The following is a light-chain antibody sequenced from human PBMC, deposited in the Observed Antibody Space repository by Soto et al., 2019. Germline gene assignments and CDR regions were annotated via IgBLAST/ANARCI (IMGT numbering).Light chain of an antibody. CDR3: QQYHSYWT. CDR2: DAS. J-gene: IGKJ1*01. V-gene: IGKV1-5*01. CDR1: QSISSW. Sequence: DIQMTQSPSTLSASVGDRVTITFRASQSISSWLAWYQQKPGKAPKLLIYDASSLESGVPSRFSGSGSATEFTLTISSLQPDDFATYYCQQYHSYWTFGQGTKVDIK.